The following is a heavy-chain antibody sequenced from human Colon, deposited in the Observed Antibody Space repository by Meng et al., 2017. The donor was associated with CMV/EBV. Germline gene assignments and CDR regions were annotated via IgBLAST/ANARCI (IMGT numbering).Heavy chain of an antibody. CDR1: GLNVSTNY. CDR2: INRGGYA. V-gene: IGHV3-53*01. J-gene: IGHJ1*01. CDR3: ASLESKIGNEYFQF. D-gene: IGHD1-1*01. Sequence: GGSLRLSCAASGLNVSTNYMNWVRQPPGKRLEWVSVINRGGYANYADSVKGRFTISTDISKNILYLQMNNLRVEDTAIYYCASLESKIGNEYFQFWGQDSLVTVSS.